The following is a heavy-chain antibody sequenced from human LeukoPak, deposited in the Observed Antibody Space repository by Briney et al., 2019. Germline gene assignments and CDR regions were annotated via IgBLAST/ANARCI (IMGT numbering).Heavy chain of an antibody. Sequence: SETLSLTCTVSGYSVSSDYYWGWIRQPPGKGLEWIGSVYYSGNTNYNPSLRSRVTISLDTSKNQFSLKLSSVTAADTAMYYCVRRPRGMPFDIWGQGTMVTISS. J-gene: IGHJ3*02. CDR1: GYSVSSDYY. CDR2: VYYSGNT. V-gene: IGHV4-38-2*02. CDR3: VRRPRGMPFDI. D-gene: IGHD3-10*01.